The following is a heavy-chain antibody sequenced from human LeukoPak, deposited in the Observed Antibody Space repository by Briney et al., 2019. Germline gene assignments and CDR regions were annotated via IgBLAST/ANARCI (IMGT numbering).Heavy chain of an antibody. CDR2: ISSSSNYI. CDR1: GFTFSSYS. V-gene: IGHV3-21*01. D-gene: IGHD2-8*01. Sequence: PGGSLRLSCAASGFTFSSYSMNWVRQAPGKGLEWVSSISSSSNYIYYADSVKGRFTISRDNAKNSLYLQMNSLRAEDTAVYYCARAYEVYAIIDHIDYWGQGTLVTVSS. CDR3: ARAYEVYAIIDHIDY. J-gene: IGHJ4*02.